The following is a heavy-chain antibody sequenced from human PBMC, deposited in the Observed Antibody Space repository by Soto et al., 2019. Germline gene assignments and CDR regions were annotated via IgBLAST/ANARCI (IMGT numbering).Heavy chain of an antibody. CDR2: IHHSGTT. CDR3: ARQLVVTSYYFDY. D-gene: IGHD1-1*01. J-gene: IGHJ4*02. V-gene: IGHV4-30-2*01. Sequence: TLSLTXAVSGDFMNSADHSWAWIRQPPGKGLEWIGYIHHSGTTYSNPALRSRLTMSVDRSNNQFSLKLTSVTATDTAIYYCARQLVVTSYYFDYWGPGTLVTVSS. CDR1: GDFMNSADHS.